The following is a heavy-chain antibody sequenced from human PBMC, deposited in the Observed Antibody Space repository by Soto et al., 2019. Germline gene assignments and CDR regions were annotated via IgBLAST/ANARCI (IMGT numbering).Heavy chain of an antibody. CDR3: ARGRAGYCSSTSCYTSWYFDL. V-gene: IGHV3-23*01. Sequence: GGSLRLSCAASGFTFSSYGMSWVRQAPGKGLEWVSSISGSGASTYYADSVKGRFTISRDNSKNTLYLQMNSLRAEDTAVYYCARGRAGYCSSTSCYTSWYFDLWGRGTLVTVSS. D-gene: IGHD2-2*02. CDR2: ISGSGAST. CDR1: GFTFSSYG. J-gene: IGHJ2*01.